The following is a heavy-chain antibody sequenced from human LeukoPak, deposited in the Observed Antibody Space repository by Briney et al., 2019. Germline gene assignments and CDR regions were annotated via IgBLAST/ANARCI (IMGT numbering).Heavy chain of an antibody. D-gene: IGHD3-22*01. Sequence: GGSLRLSCAASGFTFSSYAMSWVRQAPGKGLEWVSYISSTGSTIYYADSVKGRFTISRDNAKNSLYLQMNSLRAEDTAVYYCASDYYDRSQYWGQGTLVTVSS. V-gene: IGHV3-48*03. J-gene: IGHJ4*02. CDR2: ISSTGSTI. CDR1: GFTFSSYA. CDR3: ASDYYDRSQY.